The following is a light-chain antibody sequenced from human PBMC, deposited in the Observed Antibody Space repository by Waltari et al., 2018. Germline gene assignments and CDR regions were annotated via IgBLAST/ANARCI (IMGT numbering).Light chain of an antibody. J-gene: IGKJ1*01. CDR3: QQYNSYRT. Sequence: DIQMTQSPSTLSASVGDRVTITCRASQSISSWLAWYQQKPGKAPKLLIYKASSLESGVPSRCSGSGSGTEFTLTISSLQPDDFATYYCQQYNSYRTFGQGTKVVIK. V-gene: IGKV1-5*03. CDR2: KAS. CDR1: QSISSW.